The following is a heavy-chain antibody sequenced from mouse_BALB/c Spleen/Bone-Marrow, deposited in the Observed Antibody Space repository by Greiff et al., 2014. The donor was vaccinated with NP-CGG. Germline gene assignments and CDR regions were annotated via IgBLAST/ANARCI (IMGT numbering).Heavy chain of an antibody. CDR1: GYTFTSYV. CDR2: INPYNDGT. CDR3: ARKVWYYAMDY. D-gene: IGHD2-10*02. Sequence: LVESGPELVKPGASVKMSCKASGYTFTSYVMHWVKQKPGQGLEWIGYINPYNDGTKYNEKFKGKATLTSDKSSSTAYMELGSLTSEDSAVYYCARKVWYYAMDYWGQGTSVTVSS. V-gene: IGHV1-14*01. J-gene: IGHJ4*01.